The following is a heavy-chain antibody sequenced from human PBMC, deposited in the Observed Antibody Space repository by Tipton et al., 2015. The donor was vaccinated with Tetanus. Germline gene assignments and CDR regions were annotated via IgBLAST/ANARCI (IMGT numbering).Heavy chain of an antibody. CDR3: ARVQGQRIYYYGMDV. CDR1: GYNFVNFG. D-gene: IGHD6-25*01. J-gene: IGHJ6*02. CDR2: ISAYNGKT. Sequence: QLVQSGAEVKEPGASVKVSCKASGYNFVNFGISWVRQAPGQGLEWMGWISAYNGKTKYAQRLQGRVTMATDRSASTAYMDLRRLRSDDTAVYYCARVQGQRIYYYGMDVWGQGTTVTVSS. V-gene: IGHV1-18*01.